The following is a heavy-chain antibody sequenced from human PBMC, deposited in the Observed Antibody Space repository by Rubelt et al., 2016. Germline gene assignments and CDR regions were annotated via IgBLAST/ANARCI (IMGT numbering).Heavy chain of an antibody. D-gene: IGHD2-15*01. V-gene: IGHV4-34*01. CDR1: GGSFSGYY. J-gene: IGHJ4*02. CDR2: IHHSGST. CDR3: ARRTYCSGGSCYSFDY. Sequence: QVQLQQWGAGLLKPSETLSLTCAVYGGSFSGYYWSWLRQPPGKGLEWIGEIHHSGSTNYNPSRKSGGTISGDTSKNQFSRKLSGVTAADTAWYYCARRTYCSGGSCYSFDYWGQGTLVTVSS.